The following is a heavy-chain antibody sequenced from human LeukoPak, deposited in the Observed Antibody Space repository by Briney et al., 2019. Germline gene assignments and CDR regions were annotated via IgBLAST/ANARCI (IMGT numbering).Heavy chain of an antibody. J-gene: IGHJ5*02. CDR1: GYTFTSYE. Sequence: ASVKVSCKASGYTFTSYEINWVRQATGQGLEWMGWMNPNSGNTGYAQKFQGRVTITRNTSISTAYMELSSLRSEDTAVYYCARDQAAIKASGWFDPWGQGTLVTVSS. CDR3: ARDQAAIKASGWFDP. D-gene: IGHD2-2*01. CDR2: MNPNSGNT. V-gene: IGHV1-8*03.